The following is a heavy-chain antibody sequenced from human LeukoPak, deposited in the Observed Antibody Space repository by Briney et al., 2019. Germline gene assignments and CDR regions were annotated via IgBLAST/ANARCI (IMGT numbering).Heavy chain of an antibody. Sequence: PGGSLRLSCAASGFTFSSHAMSWIRQAPGKGLEWVSYISSRGSTIYYADSVKGRFTISRDNAKNSLYLQMNSLRAEDTAVYYCARHDTAMATDYGMDVWGQGTTVTVSS. CDR2: ISSRGSTI. V-gene: IGHV3-11*01. CDR3: ARHDTAMATDYGMDV. J-gene: IGHJ6*02. CDR1: GFTFSSHA. D-gene: IGHD5-18*01.